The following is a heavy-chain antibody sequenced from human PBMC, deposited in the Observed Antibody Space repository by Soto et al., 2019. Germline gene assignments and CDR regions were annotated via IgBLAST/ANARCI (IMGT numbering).Heavy chain of an antibody. J-gene: IGHJ5*02. V-gene: IGHV4-31*03. CDR2: IYYSGST. Sequence: QVQLQESGPGLVKPSQTLSLTCTVSGGSISSGGYYWSWIRQHPGKGLEWIGYIYYSGSTYYNPSLKSRVTISVDTSKNQFSLKLGSVPAADTAVYYCAREGGGPYCGGDCYSGTWFDPWGQGTLVTVSS. D-gene: IGHD2-21*02. CDR3: AREGGGPYCGGDCYSGTWFDP. CDR1: GGSISSGGYY.